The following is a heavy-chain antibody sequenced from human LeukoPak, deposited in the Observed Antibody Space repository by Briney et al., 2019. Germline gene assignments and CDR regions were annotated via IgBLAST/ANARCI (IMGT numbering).Heavy chain of an antibody. CDR2: ISSSSSYI. Sequence: PGGSLRLSCAASGFTFSSYWMSWVRQAPGKGLEWVSSISSSSSYIYYADSVKGRFTISRDNAKNSLYLQMNSLRAEDTAVYYCASAPPRVTMVRGVPYKDLNWFDPWGQGTLVTVSS. CDR3: ASAPPRVTMVRGVPYKDLNWFDP. CDR1: GFTFSSYW. J-gene: IGHJ5*02. V-gene: IGHV3-21*01. D-gene: IGHD3-10*01.